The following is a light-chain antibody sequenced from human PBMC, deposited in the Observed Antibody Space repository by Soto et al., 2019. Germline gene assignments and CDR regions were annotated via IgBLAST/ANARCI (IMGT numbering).Light chain of an antibody. CDR3: QQYRSWPRT. V-gene: IGKV3-15*01. CDR2: GAS. CDR1: QSVDIN. Sequence: IVISQSPATLSVSPGERVTLSCRASQSVDINLAWYQQKPGQAPRLLIYGASTRATDMPGRFSGRGAGAEFTLTISSLQSEDFAVYYCQQYRSWPRTFGQGTKVDIK. J-gene: IGKJ1*01.